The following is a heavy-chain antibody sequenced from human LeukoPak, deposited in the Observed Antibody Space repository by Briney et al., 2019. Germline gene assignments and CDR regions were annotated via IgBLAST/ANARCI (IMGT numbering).Heavy chain of an antibody. V-gene: IGHV3-21*01. CDR2: ISSSSSYI. CDR1: GFTFSSYA. Sequence: PGGSLRLSCAASGFTFSSYAMSWVRQAPGKGLEWVSSISSSSSYIYYADSVKGRFTISRDNAKNSLYLQMNSVRAEDTAVYYCARDLGGYYDSSGYWNYWGQGTLVTVSS. D-gene: IGHD3-22*01. CDR3: ARDLGGYYDSSGYWNY. J-gene: IGHJ4*02.